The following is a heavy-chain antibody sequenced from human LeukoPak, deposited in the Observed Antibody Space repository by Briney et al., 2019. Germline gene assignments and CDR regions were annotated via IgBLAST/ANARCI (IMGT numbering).Heavy chain of an antibody. CDR3: ARSPPDDYGDYDGWFDP. CDR1: GHSISSGRYF. V-gene: IGHV4-61*02. J-gene: IGHJ5*02. CDR2: IYTSGST. D-gene: IGHD4-17*01. Sequence: SETRSLTCTVSGHSISSGRYFCTSIRQPVSRVLQWNGRIYTSGSTNYNPFLKSRVTISVDTSKNQFSLKLNSVTAADTAVYYCARSPPDDYGDYDGWFDPWGQGSLVTVSS.